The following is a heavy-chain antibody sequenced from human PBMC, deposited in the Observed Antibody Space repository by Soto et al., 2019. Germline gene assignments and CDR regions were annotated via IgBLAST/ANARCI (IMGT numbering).Heavy chain of an antibody. D-gene: IGHD4-4*01. J-gene: IGHJ3*02. Sequence: QVQLVQSGAEVKKPGASVKVSCKSSGYIFSDYGITWVRQAPGQGLEWMGWISAYNGNTDYAQKFQDRLTLPTDTSTSTAYMELRSLRSDDTALYYCARPVTSPDHLDIWGQGTMVTVSS. CDR2: ISAYNGNT. CDR3: ARPVTSPDHLDI. CDR1: GYIFSDYG. V-gene: IGHV1-18*01.